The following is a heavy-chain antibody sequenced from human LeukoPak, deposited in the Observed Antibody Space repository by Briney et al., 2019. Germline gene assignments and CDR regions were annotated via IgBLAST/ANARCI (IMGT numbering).Heavy chain of an antibody. J-gene: IGHJ4*01. CDR3: TSTTVTTSSGDY. CDR2: IRSKAYGGTT. Sequence: PGGSLRLSCTASGFTFDDYAMSWVRQAPGKGLEWVGFIRSKAYGGTTEYAASVKGRFTISRDDSKSIAYLQMNSLKTEDTAVYYCTSTTVTTSSGDYWCHGPLVNVSS. D-gene: IGHD4-17*01. CDR1: GFTFDDYA. V-gene: IGHV3-49*04.